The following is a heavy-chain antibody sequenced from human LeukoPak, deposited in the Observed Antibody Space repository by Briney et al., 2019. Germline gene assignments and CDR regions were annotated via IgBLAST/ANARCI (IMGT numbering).Heavy chain of an antibody. CDR3: ARRTGRDGYNSYFDY. J-gene: IGHJ4*02. V-gene: IGHV4-4*09. CDR1: GGSISSYY. D-gene: IGHD5-24*01. CDR2: IYTSGST. Sequence: PSETLSLTCTVSGGSISSYYWSWIRQPPGKGLEWIGYIYTSGSTNYNPSLKSRVTTSVDTSKNQFSLKLSSVTAADTAVYYCARRTGRDGYNSYFDYWGQGTLVTVSS.